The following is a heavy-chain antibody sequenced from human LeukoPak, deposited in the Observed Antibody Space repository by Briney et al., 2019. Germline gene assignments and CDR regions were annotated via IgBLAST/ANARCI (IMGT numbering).Heavy chain of an antibody. CDR3: ARAPGYSSGWYSRGLNWFDP. V-gene: IGHV4-34*01. J-gene: IGHJ5*02. D-gene: IGHD6-19*01. CDR2: INHSGST. Sequence: SETLSLTCAVYGGSFSGYYWSWIRQPPVKGQEWIGEINHSGSTNYNPSLKSRVTISVDTSKNQFSLKLSSVTAADTAVYYCARAPGYSSGWYSRGLNWFDPWGQGTLVTVSS. CDR1: GGSFSGYY.